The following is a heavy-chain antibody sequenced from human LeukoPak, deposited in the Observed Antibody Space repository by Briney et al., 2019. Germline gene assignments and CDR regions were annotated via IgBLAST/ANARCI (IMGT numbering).Heavy chain of an antibody. V-gene: IGHV3-30*03. D-gene: IGHD6-13*01. CDR2: ISYDGSNK. CDR3: AGSGYSSSWYDFDY. J-gene: IGHJ4*02. Sequence: GGSLRLSCAASGFTFSSYGMHWVRQAPGKGLEWVAVISYDGSNKYYADSVKGRFTISRDNSKNTLYLQMNSLRAGDTAVYYCAGSGYSSSWYDFDYWGQGTLVTVSS. CDR1: GFTFSSYG.